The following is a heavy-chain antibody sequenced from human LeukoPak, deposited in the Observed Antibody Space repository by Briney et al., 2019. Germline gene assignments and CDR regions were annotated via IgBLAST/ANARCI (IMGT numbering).Heavy chain of an antibody. CDR3: ARAGVYYDSSGYYYRVYYFDY. CDR2: IYYSGST. J-gene: IGHJ4*02. V-gene: IGHV4-39*07. CDR1: GGSISSSSYY. Sequence: SETLSLTCTVSGGSISSSSYYWGWIRQPPGKGLEWIGSIYYSGSTYYNPSLKSRVTISVDTSKNQFSLKLSSVTAADTAVYYCARAGVYYDSSGYYYRVYYFDYWGQGTLVTVSS. D-gene: IGHD3-22*01.